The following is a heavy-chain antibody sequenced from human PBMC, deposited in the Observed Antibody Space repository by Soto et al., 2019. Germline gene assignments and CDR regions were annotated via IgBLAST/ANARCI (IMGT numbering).Heavy chain of an antibody. CDR1: GYTFTSYG. J-gene: IGHJ4*02. CDR3: ARPVLESSGFPLCTY. Sequence: ASVKVSCKASGYTFTSYGISWVRQAPGQGLEWMGWISAYNGNTNYAQKLQGRVTMTTDTSTSTAYMELRSLRSDDTAVYYCARPVLESSGFPLCTYWGQGTLITVTS. CDR2: ISAYNGNT. D-gene: IGHD6-19*01. V-gene: IGHV1-18*01.